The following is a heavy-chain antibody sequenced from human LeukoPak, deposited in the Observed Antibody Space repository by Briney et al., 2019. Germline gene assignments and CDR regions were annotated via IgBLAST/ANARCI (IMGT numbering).Heavy chain of an antibody. D-gene: IGHD6-13*01. CDR3: ATSSPEYSSTLEGPDVFDI. V-gene: IGHV5-51*01. CDR1: GYIFTTYW. Sequence: KAGESLKISCKASGYIFTTYWIGWVRQMPGKGLEWMGIIYPGDSDTRYSPSFQGPVTISVDKSSSTAYLQWSSLKPSDTAMYYCATSSPEYSSTLEGPDVFDIWGQGTMVIVSS. CDR2: IYPGDSDT. J-gene: IGHJ3*02.